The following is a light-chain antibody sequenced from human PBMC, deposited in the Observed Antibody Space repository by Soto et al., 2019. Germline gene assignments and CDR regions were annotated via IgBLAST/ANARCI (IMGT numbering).Light chain of an antibody. CDR2: EVS. CDR3: SSYAGSNNLV. V-gene: IGLV2-8*01. Sequence: QSALTQPPSASGSPGQSVTISCTGTSSDVGGYNYVSWYQQHPGKAPKLMIYEVSKRPSGVPDRFSGSKSGTTASLTVSGLQEEDAADYYCSSYAGSNNLVFGGGTKLTVL. CDR1: SSDVGGYNY. J-gene: IGLJ2*01.